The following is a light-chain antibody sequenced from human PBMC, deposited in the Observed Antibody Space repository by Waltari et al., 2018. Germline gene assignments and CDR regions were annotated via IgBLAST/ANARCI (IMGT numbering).Light chain of an antibody. J-gene: IGLJ2*01. CDR2: KDT. Sequence: SYELTQPPSVSVSPGQTARITCSGDPLPKQYTLWYQQKPGQAPVMVIYKDTERPSGIPERLSGSSSGTTATLTISAVQAEDEADYYCQSTDSSGNYVVFGGGTKLTVL. V-gene: IGLV3-25*03. CDR3: QSTDSSGNYVV. CDR1: PLPKQY.